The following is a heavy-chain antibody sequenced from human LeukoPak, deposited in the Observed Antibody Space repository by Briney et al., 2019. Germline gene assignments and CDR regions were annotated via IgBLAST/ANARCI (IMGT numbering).Heavy chain of an antibody. V-gene: IGHV3-74*03. CDR2: ITSDGTST. D-gene: IGHD3-3*01. J-gene: IGHJ4*02. CDR3: ARNDFWSGYHY. CDR1: EFSFSITW. Sequence: GGSLRLSCAASEFSFSITWMHWVRQPPGQGLVWVARITSDGTSTSYAESVKGRFTISRDNAKNTLYLQMNSLRAEDTAVYYCARNDFWSGYHYWGQGTLVTVSS.